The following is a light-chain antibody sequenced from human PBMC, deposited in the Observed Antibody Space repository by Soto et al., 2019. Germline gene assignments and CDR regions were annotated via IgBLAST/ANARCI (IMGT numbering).Light chain of an antibody. CDR2: DVS. J-gene: IGLJ1*01. CDR3: SSYTSSSTGV. V-gene: IGLV2-14*01. CDR1: SSDVGGYNY. Sequence: QSVLTQPASVSGSPGQSITISCTGTSSDVGGYNYVSWYQQHPGKAPKLMIYDVSNRPSGVSNRFSGSKSGNTAPLTISGLQAEDEADYYCSSYTSSSTGVFGTGNKVTVL.